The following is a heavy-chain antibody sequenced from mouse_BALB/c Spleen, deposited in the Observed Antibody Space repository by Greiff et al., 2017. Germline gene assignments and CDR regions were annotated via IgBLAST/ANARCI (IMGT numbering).Heavy chain of an antibody. Sequence: QVTLKVSGPGILQPSQTLSLTCSFSGFSLSTSGMGVSWIRQPSGKGLEWLAHIYWDDDKRYNPSLKSRLTISKDTSRNQVFLKITSVDTADTATYYCARRAGGYYQFDYWGQGTTLTVSS. CDR1: GFSLSTSGMG. D-gene: IGHD2-3*01. J-gene: IGHJ2*01. CDR2: IYWDDDK. CDR3: ARRAGGYYQFDY. V-gene: IGHV8-12*01.